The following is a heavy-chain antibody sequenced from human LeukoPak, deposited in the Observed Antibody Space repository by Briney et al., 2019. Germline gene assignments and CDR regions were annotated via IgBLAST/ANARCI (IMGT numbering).Heavy chain of an antibody. D-gene: IGHD3-10*01. CDR3: AREGASYGSGSYYNDP. V-gene: IGHV1-18*01. CDR2: ISAYNGNT. Sequence: ASVKVSYKPSRYTFTSYGISWVRPPPGQGLEGMGWISAYNGNTNYAQKLQGRVTMTTDTSTSTAYMELRSLRSDDTAVYYCAREGASYGSGSYYNDPWGQGTLVTVSS. CDR1: RYTFTSYG. J-gene: IGHJ5*02.